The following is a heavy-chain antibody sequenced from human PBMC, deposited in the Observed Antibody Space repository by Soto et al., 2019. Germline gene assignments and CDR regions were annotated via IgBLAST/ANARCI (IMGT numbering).Heavy chain of an antibody. CDR1: GFTFSTYG. CDR3: AREGYSSSSDGLDY. D-gene: IGHD6-6*01. J-gene: IGHJ4*02. V-gene: IGHV3-30*19. Sequence: GGSLRLSCAAAGFTFSTYGMHWVRQAPGKGLEWVAVISYDGSKKYYADSVKGRFTISRDNSKNTLYLQMNSLRAEDTAVYYCAREGYSSSSDGLDYWGQGTLVTVSS. CDR2: ISYDGSKK.